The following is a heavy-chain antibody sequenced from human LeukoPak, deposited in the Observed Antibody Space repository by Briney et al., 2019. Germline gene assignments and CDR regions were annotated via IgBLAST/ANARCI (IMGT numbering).Heavy chain of an antibody. V-gene: IGHV3-30*02. CDR3: ANEWLHISGTYKANN. J-gene: IGHJ4*02. CDR1: GFTFSSYG. CDR2: ILNDGTNK. Sequence: GVSLRLSCAASGFTFSSYGKHWVRQAPGKGLEWVAFILNDGTNKYHADSVKGRFTVSRDNSKNTLYLQMNSLRTEDSAVYYCANEWLHISGTYKANNWGQGTLVTVSS. D-gene: IGHD3-10*01.